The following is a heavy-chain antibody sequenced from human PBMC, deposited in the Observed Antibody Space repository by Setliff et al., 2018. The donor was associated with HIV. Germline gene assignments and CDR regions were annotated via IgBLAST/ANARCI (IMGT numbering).Heavy chain of an antibody. CDR3: AREPSIAVAGAAV. D-gene: IGHD6-19*01. CDR1: GYSFTAYA. V-gene: IGHV1-69*13. Sequence: SVKVSCKASGYSFTAYAISWVRQAPGQGLEWMGGIIPIFGTTNYAQKFQGRVTITADEWTSTAYMELSSLGSEDTAVSYCAREPSIAVAGAAVWGQGTTVTVSS. CDR2: IIPIFGTT. J-gene: IGHJ6*02.